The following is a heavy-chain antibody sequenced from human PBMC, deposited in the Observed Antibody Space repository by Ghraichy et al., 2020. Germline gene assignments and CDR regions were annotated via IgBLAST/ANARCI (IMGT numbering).Heavy chain of an antibody. Sequence: GESQNISCEGSGFPFNTYWIAWVRQVPGKGLDWMGIIYPGDSDTIYGPSFQGQVTMSVDKSIRTAFLQWSSLRASDTAIYYCATGARRGTLDFWGQGTLVTVSS. V-gene: IGHV5-51*01. CDR2: IYPGDSDT. CDR3: ATGARRGTLDF. CDR1: GFPFNTYW. D-gene: IGHD3-10*01. J-gene: IGHJ3*01.